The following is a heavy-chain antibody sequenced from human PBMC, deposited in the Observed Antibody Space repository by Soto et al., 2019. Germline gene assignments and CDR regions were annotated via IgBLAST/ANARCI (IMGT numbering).Heavy chain of an antibody. D-gene: IGHD4-17*01. J-gene: IGHJ4*02. CDR3: ARGEDYGDYLPPCFDY. CDR1: GGSISSSSYY. V-gene: IGHV4-39*07. Sequence: PAESLSLTCTVSGGSISSSSYYWGWIRQPPGKGLEWIGSIYYSGSTYYNPSLKSRVTISVDTSKNQFSLKLSSVTAADTAVYYCARGEDYGDYLPPCFDYWGQGTLVTVSS. CDR2: IYYSGST.